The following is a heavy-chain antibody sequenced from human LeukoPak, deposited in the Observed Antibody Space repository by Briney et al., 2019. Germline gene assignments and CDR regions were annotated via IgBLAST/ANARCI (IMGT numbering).Heavy chain of an antibody. V-gene: IGHV4-39*07. Sequence: SETLSLTCTVSGGSISSSSYYWGWIRQPPGKGLEWIGSIYYSGSTYYNPSLKSRVTISVDTSKNQFSLKLSSVTAADTAVYYCARDELPMDVWGKGNTVTVSS. CDR3: ARDELPMDV. CDR1: GGSISSSSYY. CDR2: IYYSGST. D-gene: IGHD1-1*01. J-gene: IGHJ6*03.